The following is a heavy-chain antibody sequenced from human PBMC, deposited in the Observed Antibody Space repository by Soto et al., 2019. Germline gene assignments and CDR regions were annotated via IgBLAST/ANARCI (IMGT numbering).Heavy chain of an antibody. CDR2: IYWDDDK. J-gene: IGHJ5*02. CDR3: AHLHANSGYDWRYDP. V-gene: IGHV2-5*02. CDR1: GFSLTNKGVA. D-gene: IGHD5-12*01. Sequence: SGPTLVNPTQTLTLTCNFSGFSLTNKGVAVGWIRQPPRKALEWLGIIYWDDDKRYRPSLNIRLTITKDTSKNQVVLTMTNVDTVDTATYYCAHLHANSGYDWRYDPWGQGTLVTVSS.